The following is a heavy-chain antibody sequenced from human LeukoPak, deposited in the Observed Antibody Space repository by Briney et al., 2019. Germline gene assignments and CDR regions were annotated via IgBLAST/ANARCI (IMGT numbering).Heavy chain of an antibody. CDR3: ATTTHYDILTGYPDIDY. J-gene: IGHJ4*02. CDR1: GFTFSSYG. Sequence: GGSLRLSCAASGFTFSSYGMHWVRQAPGKGLEWVAVISYDGSNKYYADSVKGRFTISRDNSKNTLYLQMNSLRAEDTAVYYCATTTHYDILTGYPDIDYWGQGTLVTVSS. V-gene: IGHV3-30*03. CDR2: ISYDGSNK. D-gene: IGHD3-9*01.